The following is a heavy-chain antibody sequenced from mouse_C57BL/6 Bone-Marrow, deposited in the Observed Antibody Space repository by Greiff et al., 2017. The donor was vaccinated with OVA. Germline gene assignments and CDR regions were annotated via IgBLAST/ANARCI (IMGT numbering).Heavy chain of an antibody. J-gene: IGHJ2*01. D-gene: IGHD2-14*01. CDR2: INPDTGDT. Sequence: EVQLQQSGPELVRPGASVKMSCTASGFNFTGDYMHWVKQSPEQGLEWIGWINPDTGDTYYASKFQGKATITADKTSNTAYQQLSSLTSEDTAVYYCTTGNGYALDYWGQGTTLTVSS. V-gene: IGHV14-4*01. CDR3: TTGNGYALDY. CDR1: GFNFTGDY.